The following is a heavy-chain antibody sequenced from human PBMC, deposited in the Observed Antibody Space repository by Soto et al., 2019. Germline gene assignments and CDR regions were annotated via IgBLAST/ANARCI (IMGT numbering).Heavy chain of an antibody. CDR2: IIPILDVA. CDR1: GGDFLSYT. CDR3: AQMWFGELWHGMDV. V-gene: IGHV1-69*02. D-gene: IGHD3-10*01. Sequence: QLVQSGAEVKKPGSSVKVSCKASGGDFLSYTISGVRQAPGQGPEWMGTIIPILDVAQNAQKFQGRVAITADKATSTVYMELRSLRSDDTAVYYCAQMWFGELWHGMDVWGQGTTITVSS. J-gene: IGHJ6*02.